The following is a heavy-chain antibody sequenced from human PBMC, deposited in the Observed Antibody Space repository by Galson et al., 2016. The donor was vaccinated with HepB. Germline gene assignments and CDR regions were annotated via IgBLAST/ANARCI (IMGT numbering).Heavy chain of an antibody. CDR3: AKDVLAYFDWSGSWFDP. J-gene: IGHJ5*02. CDR1: GFTFDNYG. Sequence: SLRLSCAASGFTFDNYGMHWVRQRPGKGPEWVSGITWNSASIGYADSVNGRFTISRDSTKNSLYLQMNSLTPEDTALYYCAKDVLAYFDWSGSWFDPWGQGTLVTVSS. CDR2: ITWNSASI. D-gene: IGHD3-9*01. V-gene: IGHV3-9*01.